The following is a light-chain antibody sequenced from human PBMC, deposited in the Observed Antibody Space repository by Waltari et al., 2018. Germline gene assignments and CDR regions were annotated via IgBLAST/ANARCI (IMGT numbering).Light chain of an antibody. J-gene: IGLJ3*02. Sequence: QSLRPHPPSFSEAPRPRVTVPCSGCYPLHGTPGVNWYRLVPGKSPELVLYYADLVPSGVFERFSGSGSGTSASLASRGLEPEDEADYFCEAWDDSVDGWVFGEGSKLTVL. CDR2: YAD. V-gene: IGLV1-36*01. CDR1: YPLHGTPG. CDR3: EAWDDSVDGWV.